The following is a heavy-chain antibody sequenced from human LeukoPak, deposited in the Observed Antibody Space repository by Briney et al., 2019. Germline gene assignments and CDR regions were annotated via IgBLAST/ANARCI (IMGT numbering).Heavy chain of an antibody. J-gene: IGHJ6*04. CDR2: IYYSGST. CDR1: GGSISSGGYY. V-gene: IGHV4-31*03. Sequence: SETLSLTCTVSGGSISSGGYYWSWIRQHPGKGLEWIGYIYYSGSTYYNPSLKSRVTISVDTSKNQFSLKLSSVTAADTAVYYCARGWTSSGWYSYYYYGMDVWGKGTTVTVSS. CDR3: ARGWTSSGWYSYYYYGMDV. D-gene: IGHD6-19*01.